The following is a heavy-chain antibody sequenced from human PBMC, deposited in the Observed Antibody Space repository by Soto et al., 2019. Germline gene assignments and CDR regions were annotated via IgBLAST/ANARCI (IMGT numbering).Heavy chain of an antibody. J-gene: IGHJ5*02. CDR1: GGTFSRHA. CDR2: IIPLFGTT. Sequence: QVQLVQSGSEVKMPGSSVKVSCTTSGGTFSRHAINWVRQAPGQGLEWMGGIIPLFGTTNYAQKFKGRDTISADEYSSTAYMELRSLTSEDAAVYYCARAAIHGSSWYFWFDPWGQGTLVTGSS. CDR3: ARAAIHGSSWYFWFDP. V-gene: IGHV1-69*01. D-gene: IGHD6-13*01.